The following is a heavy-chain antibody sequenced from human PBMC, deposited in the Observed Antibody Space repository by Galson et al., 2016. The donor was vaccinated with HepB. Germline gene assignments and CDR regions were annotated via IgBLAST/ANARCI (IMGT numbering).Heavy chain of an antibody. D-gene: IGHD6-6*01. CDR2: FYSSRST. V-gene: IGHV4-39*02. Sequence: SETLSLTCTVSGGSISSRSYYWGWIRQSPRKGLEWIGTFYSSRSTYYNPSLKSRVTISVDTSKNHLSLKVTSVTAADTAVYYCATSLADRRAVPLDPWGQGTLVTVSS. CDR3: ATSLADRRAVPLDP. J-gene: IGHJ5*02. CDR1: GGSISSRSYY.